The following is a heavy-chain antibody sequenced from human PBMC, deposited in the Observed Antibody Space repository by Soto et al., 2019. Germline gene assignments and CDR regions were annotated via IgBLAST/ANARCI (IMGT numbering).Heavy chain of an antibody. Sequence: QVQLVESGGGVVQPGRSLRLSCAASGFTFSSYGMHWVRQAPGKGLEWVAVISYDGSNKYYADSVKGRFTISSENSKNTLYLQMNSLRAEDTAVYYCAKERGYCTNGVCYPYNWFDPWGQGTLVTVSS. CDR3: AKERGYCTNGVCYPYNWFDP. V-gene: IGHV3-30*18. J-gene: IGHJ5*02. CDR1: GFTFSSYG. CDR2: ISYDGSNK. D-gene: IGHD2-8*01.